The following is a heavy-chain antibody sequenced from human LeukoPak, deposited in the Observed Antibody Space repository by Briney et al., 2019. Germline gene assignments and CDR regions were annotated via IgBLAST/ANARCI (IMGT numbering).Heavy chain of an antibody. Sequence: GASVKVSCKAAGGTFSSYAISWVRQAPGQGLEWMGGIIPIFGTANYAQKFQGRVTITTDESTSTAYMELSSLRSEDTAVYYCARVTGGYYYMDVWGKGTTVTVSS. CDR3: ARVTGGYYYMDV. V-gene: IGHV1-69*05. CDR2: IIPIFGTA. D-gene: IGHD1-26*01. CDR1: GGTFSSYA. J-gene: IGHJ6*03.